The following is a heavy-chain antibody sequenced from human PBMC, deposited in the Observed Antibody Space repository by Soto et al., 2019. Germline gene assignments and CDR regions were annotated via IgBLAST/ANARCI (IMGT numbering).Heavy chain of an antibody. CDR3: VKDFRVGYDWTHD. Sequence: DVQLLESGGDLVQPGGSLRLSCAASGFIFSNYAMSWVRQAPGKGLEWVSLIRGSGGPTNYADSVKGRFTVSRDNSMNILLLQMNSLRAEDTAVYYCVKDFRVGYDWTHDWGQGTLVTVSS. CDR2: IRGSGGPT. J-gene: IGHJ4*02. CDR1: GFIFSNYA. D-gene: IGHD5-12*01. V-gene: IGHV3-23*01.